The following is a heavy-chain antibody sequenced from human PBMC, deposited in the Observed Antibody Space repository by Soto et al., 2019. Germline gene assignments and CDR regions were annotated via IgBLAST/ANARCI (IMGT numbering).Heavy chain of an antibody. D-gene: IGHD6-19*01. CDR1: GFSLSTTRVA. V-gene: IGHV2-5*02. J-gene: IGHJ4*02. Sequence: QITLKESGPTLVKPTQTLTLTCTFSGFSLSTTRVAVGWIRQPPGKALEWLALIYWDDDKRYSPFLKSRLTITKDTSKNPVVLTMTNIDPVDTATYYCAHSVVAGLGYYFDYWGQGTLVTVSS. CDR3: AHSVVAGLGYYFDY. CDR2: IYWDDDK.